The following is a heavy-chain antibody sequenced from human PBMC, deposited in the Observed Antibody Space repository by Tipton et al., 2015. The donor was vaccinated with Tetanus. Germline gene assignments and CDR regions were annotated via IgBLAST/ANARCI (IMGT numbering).Heavy chain of an antibody. CDR2: INQRGT. CDR3: AVLPKHWQAPRGAP. J-gene: IGHJ5*02. CDR1: GGSPSSFY. Sequence: TLSLTCEVSGGSPSSFYWSWIRQPPGGGLEWIGEINQRGTTYNPSLNRRATISSDSSAPQLSLFITSMTAADAAVYYCAVLPKHWQAPRGAPWGQGILVTVSS. V-gene: IGHV4-34*01. D-gene: IGHD1-1*01.